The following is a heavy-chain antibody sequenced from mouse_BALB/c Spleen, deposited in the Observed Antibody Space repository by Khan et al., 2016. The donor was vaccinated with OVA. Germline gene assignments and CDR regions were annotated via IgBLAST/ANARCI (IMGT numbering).Heavy chain of an antibody. CDR2: INTYTGEP. V-gene: IGHV9-3-1*01. Sequence: QIQLVQSGPELKKPGETVKISCKASGYTFTNYVMNWVKQSPGKGLKWMGWINTYTGEPTYDDDFKGRFAFSLETSASTAFLQINSLKNEDTATYFCERFHGGYGGQGTTLTVSS. CDR3: ERFHGGY. CDR1: GYTFTNYV. J-gene: IGHJ2*01.